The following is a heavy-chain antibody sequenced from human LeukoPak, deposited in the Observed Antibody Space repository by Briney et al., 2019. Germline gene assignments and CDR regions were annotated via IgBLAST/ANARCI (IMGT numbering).Heavy chain of an antibody. D-gene: IGHD5-24*01. CDR1: GYTLTELS. Sequence: GGSVKVSCKVSGYTLTELSMHWVRQAPGKGLEWMGGFDPEDGETFYAQKFQGRVTMTEDTSTDTAYMELSSLRSDDTAVYYCARDGYKWGIYYYYYYYMDVWGKGTTVTISS. V-gene: IGHV1-24*01. CDR3: ARDGYKWGIYYYYYYYMDV. CDR2: FDPEDGET. J-gene: IGHJ6*03.